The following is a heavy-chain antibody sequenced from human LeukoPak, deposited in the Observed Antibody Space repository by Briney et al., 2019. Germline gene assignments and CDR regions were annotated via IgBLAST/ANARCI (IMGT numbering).Heavy chain of an antibody. J-gene: IGHJ6*03. D-gene: IGHD6-13*01. V-gene: IGHV4-39*07. CDR3: ARGLYSSSWGYYYMDV. Sequence: APETLSLTCTVSGGSISSSSYDWGWLRQPPGKGLEGIGSIYYSGRTYYNPSLKSRVNISVDTSKNQFSLKLSSVTAADTAVYYCARGLYSSSWGYYYMDVWGKGTTVTISS. CDR1: GGSISSSSYD. CDR2: IYYSGRT.